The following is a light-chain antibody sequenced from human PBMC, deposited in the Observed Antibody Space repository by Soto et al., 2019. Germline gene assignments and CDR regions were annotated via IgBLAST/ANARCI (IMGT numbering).Light chain of an antibody. V-gene: IGLV2-8*01. Sequence: QSALTQPPSASGSPGQSVTISCTGTSSDVGGSNFVSWHQQHPGKAPKLMIYEVSKRPSGVPDRFSGSKSGSTASLTVSGLQAEDEADYCCSSYAGSNNYVFGTGTKLTVL. CDR3: SSYAGSNNYV. J-gene: IGLJ1*01. CDR1: SSDVGGSNF. CDR2: EVS.